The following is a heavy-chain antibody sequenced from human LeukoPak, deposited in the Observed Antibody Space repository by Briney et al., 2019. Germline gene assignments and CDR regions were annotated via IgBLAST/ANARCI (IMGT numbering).Heavy chain of an antibody. J-gene: IGHJ2*01. CDR2: LYSGSST. Sequence: PGGSLRLSCAASGFSVSTNYMNWVRQAPGKGLEWVSILYSGSSTYYADSVESRFIVSRDSSKNTLCLQMNDLGAEDTAVYYGARVGDHFHWYLDLWGRGTLVTVSS. D-gene: IGHD3-3*02. CDR3: ARVGDHFHWYLDL. CDR1: GFSVSTNY. V-gene: IGHV3-53*01.